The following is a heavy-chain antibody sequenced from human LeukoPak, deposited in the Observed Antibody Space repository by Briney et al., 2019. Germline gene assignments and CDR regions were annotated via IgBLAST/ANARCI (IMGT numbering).Heavy chain of an antibody. D-gene: IGHD6-13*01. J-gene: IGHJ6*03. CDR3: AREVWYAGYMDV. CDR1: GFTFSTYT. V-gene: IGHV3-64*01. CDR2: ISGNGGSR. Sequence: GSLRLSCAASGFTFSTYTMHWVRQAPGKGLEYVSSISGNGGSREYANSVKGRFTISRDNSRNTLYLQMGSLRAEDMAVYYCAREVWYAGYMDVWGKGTTVTVSS.